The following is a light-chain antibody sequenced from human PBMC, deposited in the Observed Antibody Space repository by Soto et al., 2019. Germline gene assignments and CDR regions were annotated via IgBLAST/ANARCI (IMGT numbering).Light chain of an antibody. CDR1: SGHSSYA. Sequence: QLVLTQSPSASASLGASVKLTCTLSSGHSSYAISWHQQQPEKGPRYLMKLNSDGSHSKGDGIPDRFLGSSSGAERYLTISRLQSEDEAAYYCQTWGTGTRGVFGGGTKVTVL. CDR2: LNSDGSH. J-gene: IGLJ3*02. V-gene: IGLV4-69*01. CDR3: QTWGTGTRGV.